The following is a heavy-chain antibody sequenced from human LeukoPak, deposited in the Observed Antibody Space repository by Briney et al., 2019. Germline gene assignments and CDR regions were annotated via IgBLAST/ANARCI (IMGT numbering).Heavy chain of an antibody. CDR1: GGSISSYY. V-gene: IGHV4-59*01. D-gene: IGHD3-22*01. J-gene: IGHJ4*02. Sequence: SETLSLTCTVSGGSISSYYWSWIRQPPGKGLEWIGYIYYSGSTNYNPSLKSRVTISVDTSKNQFSLKLSSVTAADTAVYYCARGSSGYYYFLDYWGQGTLVTVSS. CDR3: ARGSSGYYYFLDY. CDR2: IYYSGST.